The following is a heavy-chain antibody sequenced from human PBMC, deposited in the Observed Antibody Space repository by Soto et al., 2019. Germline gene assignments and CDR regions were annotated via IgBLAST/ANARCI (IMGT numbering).Heavy chain of an antibody. Sequence: SVKVSCKASGGTFSSYAISWVRQAPGQGLEWMGGIIPIFGTANYAQKFQGRVTITADESTSTAYMELSSLRSEDTAVYYCARDWDYDSSGYSPDWFDPWGQGTLVTVSS. D-gene: IGHD3-22*01. CDR3: ARDWDYDSSGYSPDWFDP. V-gene: IGHV1-69*13. CDR1: GGTFSSYA. J-gene: IGHJ5*02. CDR2: IIPIFGTA.